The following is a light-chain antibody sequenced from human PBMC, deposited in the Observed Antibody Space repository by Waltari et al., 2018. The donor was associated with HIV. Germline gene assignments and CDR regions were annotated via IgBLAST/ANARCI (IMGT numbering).Light chain of an antibody. CDR3: GTWDSSLSAGGV. V-gene: IGLV1-51*01. CDR1: SSNLVNNY. Sequence: QSVLKQPPSVSAAPGQKVTISCSGSSSNLVNNYVSWSQQLPGTAPKPLIYDNNKRPSGIPDRFSGSKSGTSATLGITGLQTGDEADYYCGTWDSSLSAGGVFGGGTKLTVL. CDR2: DNN. J-gene: IGLJ2*01.